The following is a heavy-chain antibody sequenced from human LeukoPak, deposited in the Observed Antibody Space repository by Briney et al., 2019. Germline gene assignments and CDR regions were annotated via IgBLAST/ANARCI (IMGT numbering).Heavy chain of an antibody. D-gene: IGHD3-10*01. CDR3: ARDPSTGGPFQH. V-gene: IGHV1-69*13. CDR2: IIPIFGTA. CDR1: GGTFSSYI. J-gene: IGHJ1*01. Sequence: SVKVSCKASGGTFSSYIINWVRQAPGQGLEWMGGIIPIFGTANYAQKFQGRVTITADESTSTAYMELSSLRSEDAAVYYCARDPSTGGPFQHWGQGTLVTVSS.